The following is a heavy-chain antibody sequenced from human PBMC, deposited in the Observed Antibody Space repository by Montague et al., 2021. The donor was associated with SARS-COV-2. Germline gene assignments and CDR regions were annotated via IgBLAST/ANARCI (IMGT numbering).Heavy chain of an antibody. CDR2: IYYSGST. Sequence: TRSLTCTVSGGSISSGGYYWSWLRQHPGKGLEWIGYIYYSGSTYYNPSLKSRVTISVDTSKNQFSLKLSSVTAADTAVYYCARAPRSIAAAGTASDYWGQGTLVTVSS. CDR1: GGSISSGGYY. CDR3: ARAPRSIAAAGTASDY. J-gene: IGHJ4*02. D-gene: IGHD6-13*01. V-gene: IGHV4-31*03.